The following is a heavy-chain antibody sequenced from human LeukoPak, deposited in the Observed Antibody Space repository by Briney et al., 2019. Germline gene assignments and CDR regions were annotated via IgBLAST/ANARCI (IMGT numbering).Heavy chain of an antibody. V-gene: IGHV1-2*02. D-gene: IGHD2/OR15-2a*01. CDR1: GYTFTGYY. CDR3: VRAVAGASTFHLDS. J-gene: IGHJ4*02. CDR2: INPNSGGT. Sequence: GASVKVSCKASGYTFTGYYMHWVRQAPGQGLEWMGWINPNSGGTNYAQKFQGRVTMTRDTSISTAYMELSRLRSDDTAVYYCVRAVAGASTFHLDSWGQGTLVTVSS.